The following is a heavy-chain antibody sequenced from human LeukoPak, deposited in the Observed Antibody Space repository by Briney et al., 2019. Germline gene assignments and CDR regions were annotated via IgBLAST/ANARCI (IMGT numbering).Heavy chain of an antibody. J-gene: IGHJ4*02. D-gene: IGHD4-23*01. Sequence: ASVKVSCKASGYTFTGYYMHWVRQAPGQGLEWMGWINPNSGGTNYAQKFQGRVTMTRDTSISTAYMELSRLRSDDTAVYYCARRATVVTPYSYWGQGTLVTVSS. CDR1: GYTFTGYY. V-gene: IGHV1-2*02. CDR2: INPNSGGT. CDR3: ARRATVVTPYSY.